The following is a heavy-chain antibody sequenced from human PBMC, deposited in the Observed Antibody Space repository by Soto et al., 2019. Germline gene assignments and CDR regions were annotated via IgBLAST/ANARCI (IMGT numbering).Heavy chain of an antibody. V-gene: IGHV4-59*01. Sequence: SETLSLTCTVSGGSISSYYWSWIRQPPGKGLEWIGYIYYSGSTNYNPSLKSRVTISVDTPKNQFSLKLSSVTAADTAVYYCARDSSGWTACFDYWGQGTLVTVSS. CDR3: ARDSSGWTACFDY. J-gene: IGHJ4*02. CDR2: IYYSGST. D-gene: IGHD6-19*01. CDR1: GGSISSYY.